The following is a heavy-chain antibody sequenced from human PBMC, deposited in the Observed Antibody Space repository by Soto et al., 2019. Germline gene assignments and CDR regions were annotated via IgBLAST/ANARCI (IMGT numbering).Heavy chain of an antibody. Sequence: EVQLVESGGGLVQPGGSLRLSYVASEFTFSSYEMNWVRQAPGKGLEWVSYISSSGTTIYYTDSVKGRFTISRDNAKKSLYLQMNSLRVEDTAVYYCVRFGGAAAGPGDYWGHGTLVTVSS. CDR1: EFTFSSYE. CDR3: VRFGGAAAGPGDY. J-gene: IGHJ4*01. D-gene: IGHD6-13*01. V-gene: IGHV3-48*03. CDR2: ISSSGTTI.